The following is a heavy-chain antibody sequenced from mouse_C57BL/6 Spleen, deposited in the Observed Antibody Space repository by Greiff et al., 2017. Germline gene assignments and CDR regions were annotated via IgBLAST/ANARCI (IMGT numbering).Heavy chain of an antibody. CDR3: ARDYYGSSPYAMDD. Sequence: EVQLQQSGPELVKPGASVKISCKASGYTFTDYYMTWVKQRHGKSLEWIGDINPNNGGTSYNQKFKGKATLTVDKSSSTAYMELRSLTSEDSAVYYGARDYYGSSPYAMDDWGQGTSVTVAS. V-gene: IGHV1-26*01. CDR2: INPNNGGT. CDR1: GYTFTDYY. D-gene: IGHD1-1*01. J-gene: IGHJ4*01.